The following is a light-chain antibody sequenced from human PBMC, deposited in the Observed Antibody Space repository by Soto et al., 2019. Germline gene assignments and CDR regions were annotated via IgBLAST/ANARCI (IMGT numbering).Light chain of an antibody. J-gene: IGKJ2*01. CDR1: QNIISN. Sequence: EVGMSLSVATLSVNQGERVTLSCRASQNIISNLAWYQQKPGQAPRLLIYGASTRATGIPARFSGSGSGTEFTLTISSLQPEDFATYYCQQLNSYPYPFGQVTKADI. CDR3: QQLNSYPYP. CDR2: GAS. V-gene: IGKV3-15*01.